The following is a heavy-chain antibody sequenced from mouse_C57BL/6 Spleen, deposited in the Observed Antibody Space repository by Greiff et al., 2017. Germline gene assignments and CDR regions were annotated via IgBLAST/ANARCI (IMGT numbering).Heavy chain of an antibody. CDR1: GYAFSSSW. D-gene: IGHD2-1*01. J-gene: IGHJ4*01. CDR3: ARWGVYYGNYAAMDY. CDR2: IYPGDGDT. V-gene: IGHV1-82*01. Sequence: VQVVESGPELVKPGASVKISCKASGYAFSSSWMNWVKQRPGKGLEWIGRIYPGDGDTNYNGKFKGKATLTADKSSSTAYMQLSSLTSEDSAVYFCARWGVYYGNYAAMDYWGQGTSVTVSS.